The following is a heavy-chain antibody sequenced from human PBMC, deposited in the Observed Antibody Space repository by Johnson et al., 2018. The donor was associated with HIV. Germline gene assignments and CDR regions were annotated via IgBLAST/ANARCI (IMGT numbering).Heavy chain of an antibody. CDR3: AKERVVTNDAFDI. CDR2: SSGSGGST. J-gene: IGHJ3*02. Sequence: VQLVESGGGVVRPGGSLRLSCAASGFTFSSYAISWVRQAPGKWLEWFSASSGSGGSTYYADSVQCRFTISRDNSKNTLYLQMNSLRAEDTAVYYCAKERVVTNDAFDIWGQGTMVTVSS. D-gene: IGHD2-21*02. CDR1: GFTFSSYA. V-gene: IGHV3-23*04.